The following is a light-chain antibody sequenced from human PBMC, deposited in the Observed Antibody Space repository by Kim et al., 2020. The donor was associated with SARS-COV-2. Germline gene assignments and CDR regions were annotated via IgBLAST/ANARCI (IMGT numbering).Light chain of an antibody. CDR3: HQYGGSPRT. J-gene: IGKJ4*01. CDR2: GAS. V-gene: IGKV3-20*01. CDR1: QSVSSRY. Sequence: SPGERATSSCRASQSVSSRYLDWYQQRPGQAPRLLIYGASNRATGIPERFSGSASGTDFNLTISRLEPEDFAVYYCHQYGGSPRTFGGGTKVDIK.